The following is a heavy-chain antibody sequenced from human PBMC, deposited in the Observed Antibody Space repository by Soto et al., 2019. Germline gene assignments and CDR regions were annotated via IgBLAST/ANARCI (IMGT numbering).Heavy chain of an antibody. Sequence: GGSLRLSCAASGFTFSTYEMNWVRQAPGKGLEWVSYISSSGSTIYYVDSVKGRFTISRDNAKKSLYLQMNSLRADDTAVYYCASQSLNYYGMAVWGKGTTVTVSS. CDR3: ASQSLNYYGMAV. V-gene: IGHV3-48*03. J-gene: IGHJ6*04. CDR1: GFTFSTYE. CDR2: ISSSGSTI.